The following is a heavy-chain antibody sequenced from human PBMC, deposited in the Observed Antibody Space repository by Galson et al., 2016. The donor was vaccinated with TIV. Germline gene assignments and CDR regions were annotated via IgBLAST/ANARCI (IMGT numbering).Heavy chain of an antibody. CDR3: AKEKYRRGWYGWFYP. V-gene: IGHV3-23*01. Sequence: SLRLSCAASGFTFSSHAMDWVGQAPGKGLEWVSAISGSGDDTYYAASGKGRFTISRDNSQYTLYLQMNNLRAEDTAIYFCAKEKYRRGWYGWFYPWGQGSLITVSS. CDR2: ISGSGDDT. J-gene: IGHJ5*02. D-gene: IGHD6-19*01. CDR1: GFTFSSHA.